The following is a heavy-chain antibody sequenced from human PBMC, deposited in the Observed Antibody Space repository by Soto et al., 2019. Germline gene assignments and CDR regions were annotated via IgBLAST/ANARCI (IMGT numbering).Heavy chain of an antibody. CDR3: TRASTVAGGSSKSLPNNY. CDR1: GYSFTSYW. CDR2: IYPGDSDT. J-gene: IGHJ4*02. Sequence: PGESLKISCKGSGYSFTSYWIGWVRQMPGKGLELMGIIYPGDSDTRYSPSFQGQVTMTRDTSITTAYMELSTLSSDDTTMYYCTRASTVAGGSSKSLPNNYWGQGTLVTAPQ. D-gene: IGHD6-19*01. V-gene: IGHV5-51*01.